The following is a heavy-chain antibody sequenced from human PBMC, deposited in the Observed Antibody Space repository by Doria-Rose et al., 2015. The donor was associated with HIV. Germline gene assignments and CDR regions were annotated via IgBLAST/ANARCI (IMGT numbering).Heavy chain of an antibody. J-gene: IGHJ4*02. CDR2: ILSDDER. D-gene: IGHD6-13*01. Sequence: QVTLKESGPVLVKPTETLTPTCTVSGVSLSSPGMGVSWIRQPPGKALEWLANILSDDERSYISSLKSRLTISRCTSKSQVVLTMTDMDPVDTATYYCARIKSSRWYHKYYFDFWGQGTLVIVSA. CDR3: ARIKSSRWYHKYYFDF. V-gene: IGHV2-26*01. CDR1: GVSLSSPGMG.